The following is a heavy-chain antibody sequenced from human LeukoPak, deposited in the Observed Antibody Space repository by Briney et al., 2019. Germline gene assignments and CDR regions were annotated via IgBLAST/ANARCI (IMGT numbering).Heavy chain of an antibody. CDR2: ISGSGGST. Sequence: PGGTLRLSCAASGFTFSSYGMSWVRQAPGKGLEWVSAISGSGGSTYYADSVKGRFTISRDNSKNTLYLQMNSLRAEDTAVYYCAKDDSPGYSSGWWPGGHFDYWGQGTLVTVSS. CDR3: AKDDSPGYSSGWWPGGHFDY. D-gene: IGHD6-19*01. V-gene: IGHV3-23*01. CDR1: GFTFSSYG. J-gene: IGHJ4*02.